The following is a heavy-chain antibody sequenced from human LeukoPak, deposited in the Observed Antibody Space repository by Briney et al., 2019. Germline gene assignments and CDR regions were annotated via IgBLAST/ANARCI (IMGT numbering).Heavy chain of an antibody. Sequence: SGGSLRLSCAASGFTFSSYSMNWVRQAPGKGLEWVSSISSSSRYIYYADSVKGRFTISRDNAKNSLYLQMNSLRAEDTAVYYCARLAVAGTVDYWGQGTLVTVSS. CDR2: ISSSSRYI. J-gene: IGHJ4*02. D-gene: IGHD6-19*01. CDR1: GFTFSSYS. CDR3: ARLAVAGTVDY. V-gene: IGHV3-21*01.